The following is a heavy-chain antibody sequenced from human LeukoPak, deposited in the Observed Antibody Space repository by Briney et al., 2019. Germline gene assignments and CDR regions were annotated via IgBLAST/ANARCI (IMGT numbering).Heavy chain of an antibody. CDR1: GYTFTSYG. J-gene: IGHJ4*02. CDR2: ISAYNGNT. Sequence: ASVKVSCKASGYTFTSYGICWVRQAPGQGLEWMGWISAYNGNTNYAQKLQGRVTMTTDTSTNTAYMELRSLRSDDTAVYYCARDRVDCSSISCLESFDYWGQGTLVTVSS. D-gene: IGHD2-2*01. CDR3: ARDRVDCSSISCLESFDY. V-gene: IGHV1-18*01.